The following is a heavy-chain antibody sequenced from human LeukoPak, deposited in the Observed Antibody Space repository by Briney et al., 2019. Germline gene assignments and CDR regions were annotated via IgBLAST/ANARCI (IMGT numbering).Heavy chain of an antibody. J-gene: IGHJ5*02. V-gene: IGHV4-38-2*02. D-gene: IGHD3-10*01. CDR3: ARAPSYYYGSGTKGWFDP. CDR1: GYSISSGYY. CDR2: IYHSGNT. Sequence: PSETLSLTCTVSGYSISSGYYWGWIRRPPGKGLEWIGSIYHSGNTYYNPSLKSRVTMSVDTSKNQFSLNLSSVTAADTAVYYCARAPSYYYGSGTKGWFDPWGQGTLVTVSS.